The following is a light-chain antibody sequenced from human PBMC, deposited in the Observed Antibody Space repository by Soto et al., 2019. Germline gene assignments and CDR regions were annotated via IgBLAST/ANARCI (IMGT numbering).Light chain of an antibody. CDR3: SSYTSASTPLV. V-gene: IGLV2-14*01. CDR1: GSDVGGYNY. CDR2: DVS. J-gene: IGLJ2*01. Sequence: QSLLTQPASVSGSPGQSITISCTGTGSDVGGYNYVSWYQQHPGKAPKVMIYDVSNRPSGVSNRFSGSKSGNTASLTISGLQAEDEADYYCSSYTSASTPLVFGGGTKVTVL.